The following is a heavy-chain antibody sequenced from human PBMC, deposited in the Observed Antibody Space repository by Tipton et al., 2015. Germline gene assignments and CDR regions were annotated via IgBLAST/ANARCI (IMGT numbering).Heavy chain of an antibody. J-gene: IGHJ3*02. CDR2: IFYSGTT. D-gene: IGHD4-17*01. Sequence: TLSLTCTVSGGSISSSYYHWGWIRQPPGKGLEWVGSIFYSGTTYYNPFLKSRVTISIDTSKNQFSLRLSSVTAADTAVYYCARVDDDFGDYRSAFDIWGQGTMVTVSS. CDR1: GGSISSSYYH. CDR3: ARVDDDFGDYRSAFDI. V-gene: IGHV4-39*07.